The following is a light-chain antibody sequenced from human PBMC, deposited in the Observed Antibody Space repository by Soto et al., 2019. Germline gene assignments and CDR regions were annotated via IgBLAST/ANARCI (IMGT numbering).Light chain of an antibody. CDR2: EVS. Sequence: QSVLTQPASVSGSPGQSITISCTGTSSDVGGYNYVSWYQQHPGKAPKLMIYEVSNRPSGVSNRFSGSKSGNTASLTISGLQAEEEADNYCSSYKSRSTYVFGTGTKVTV. J-gene: IGLJ1*01. V-gene: IGLV2-14*01. CDR3: SSYKSRSTYV. CDR1: SSDVGGYNY.